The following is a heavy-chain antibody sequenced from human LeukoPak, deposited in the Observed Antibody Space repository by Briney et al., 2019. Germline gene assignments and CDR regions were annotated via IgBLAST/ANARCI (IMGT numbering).Heavy chain of an antibody. J-gene: IGHJ4*02. D-gene: IGHD2-21*02. Sequence: GGSLRLSCAASGFTFSSYSMNWVRQAPGKGLEWVAVMSYDGSNKYYADSVKGRFTISRDNSKNTLYLQMNSLRAEDTAVYYCARDGDRDYIFSYYFDYWGQGTLVTVSS. CDR1: GFTFSSYS. V-gene: IGHV3-30*03. CDR2: MSYDGSNK. CDR3: ARDGDRDYIFSYYFDY.